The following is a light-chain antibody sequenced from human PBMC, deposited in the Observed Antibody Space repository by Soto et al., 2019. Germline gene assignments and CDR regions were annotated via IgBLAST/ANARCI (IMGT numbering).Light chain of an antibody. CDR2: KVS. J-gene: IGKJ4*01. CDR1: QSLVYSDGNTY. CDR3: MQGTHWPLT. V-gene: IGKV2-30*01. Sequence: DVVMTQSPLSLPVTLGQPASISCRSSQSLVYSDGNTYLSWFQQRPGQSPRRLIYKVSNRDSGVPDRFSGSGSGTDSTLKISTVEAEDVGLYYCMQGTHWPLTFGGGTKVEIK.